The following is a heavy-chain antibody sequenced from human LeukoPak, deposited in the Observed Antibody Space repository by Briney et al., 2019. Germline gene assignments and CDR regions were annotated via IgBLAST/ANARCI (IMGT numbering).Heavy chain of an antibody. J-gene: IGHJ4*02. CDR2: ITRNGGSP. CDR3: ARTQIGYCSGTSCTLYYFDY. V-gene: IGHV3-20*04. D-gene: IGHD2-2*01. Sequence: GGSLRLSCATSGFTFDDYALSWVRQDPGKGLEWVSSITRNGGSPAYAESVKGRFTISRDNARNSLYLQMNSLRAEDTALYYCARTQIGYCSGTSCTLYYFDYWGQGTLVTVSS. CDR1: GFTFDDYA.